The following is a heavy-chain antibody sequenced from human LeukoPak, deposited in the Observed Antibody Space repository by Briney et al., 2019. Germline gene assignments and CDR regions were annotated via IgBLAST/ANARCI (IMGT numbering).Heavy chain of an antibody. V-gene: IGHV3-7*01. D-gene: IGHD3-3*01. CDR2: IKQDGSEK. Sequence: GGSLRLSCAASGFTFSSHWMSWVRQAPGKGLEWVANIKQDGSEKFYQDSVKGRFTISRDNAKKSLYLQMNSLRAEDTAVYYCARGYYDFWSGYYLFDYWGQGTLVTVSS. CDR3: ARGYYDFWSGYYLFDY. CDR1: GFTFSSHW. J-gene: IGHJ4*02.